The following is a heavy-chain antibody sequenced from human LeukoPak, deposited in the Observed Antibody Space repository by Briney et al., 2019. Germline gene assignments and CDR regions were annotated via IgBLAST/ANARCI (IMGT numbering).Heavy chain of an antibody. D-gene: IGHD3-3*01. CDR1: GGTFSSYA. CDR3: ARSLFRFLEWSYRSYYYYMDV. V-gene: IGHV1-69*06. J-gene: IGHJ6*03. CDR2: IIPIFGTV. Sequence: ASVKVSCKASGGTFSSYAFSWVRQAPGQGLEWMGGIIPIFGTVNYAQKFQGRVTITADKSTSTAYMELSSLRSEDTAVYYCARSLFRFLEWSYRSYYYYMDVWGKGTTVTVSS.